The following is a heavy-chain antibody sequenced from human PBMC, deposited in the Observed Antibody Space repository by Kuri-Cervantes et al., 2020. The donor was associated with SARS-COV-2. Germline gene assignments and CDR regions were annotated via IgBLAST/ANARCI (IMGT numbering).Heavy chain of an antibody. V-gene: IGHV4-61*05. D-gene: IGHD3-3*01. J-gene: IGHJ4*02. CDR1: GGSISSSSYY. CDR3: ARSRGAIFAVIFNYIDC. CDR2: ISYNGST. Sequence: GSLRLSCTVSGGSISSSSYYWGWIRQPPGKGLEWIGYISYNGSTNYSPSLKSRVTISVDTSKNQFSLKLSSVTAADTAVYYCARSRGAIFAVIFNYIDCWGQGTLVTVSS.